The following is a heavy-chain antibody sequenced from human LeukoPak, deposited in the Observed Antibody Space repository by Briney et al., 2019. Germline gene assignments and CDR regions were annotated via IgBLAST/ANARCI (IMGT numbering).Heavy chain of an antibody. CDR3: ARPDSSYGGNPYYFDY. CDR1: GYSFTSYW. CDR2: IYPGDSDT. Sequence: GESLKISCKGSGYSFTSYWIGWVRQMLGKGLEWMGIIYPGDSDTRYSPSFQGQVTISADKSISTAYLQWSSLKASDTAMYYCARPDSSYGGNPYYFDYWGQGTLVTVSS. D-gene: IGHD4-23*01. V-gene: IGHV5-51*01. J-gene: IGHJ4*02.